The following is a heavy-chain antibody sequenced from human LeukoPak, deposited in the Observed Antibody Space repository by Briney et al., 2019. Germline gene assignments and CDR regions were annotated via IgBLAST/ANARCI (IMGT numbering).Heavy chain of an antibody. Sequence: GGSLRLSCAASGFTFSSYWMSWVRQAPGKGLEWVAVISYDGSNKYYADSVKGRFTISRDNSKNTLYLQMNSLRAEDTAVYYCARDGYVDIVATITYYFDYWGQGTLVTVSS. CDR2: ISYDGSNK. CDR1: GFTFSSYW. J-gene: IGHJ4*02. CDR3: ARDGYVDIVATITYYFDY. D-gene: IGHD5-12*01. V-gene: IGHV3-30-3*01.